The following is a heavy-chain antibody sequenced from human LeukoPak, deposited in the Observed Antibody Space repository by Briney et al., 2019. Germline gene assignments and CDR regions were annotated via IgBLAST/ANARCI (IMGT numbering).Heavy chain of an antibody. J-gene: IGHJ5*02. CDR3: AGHRQLHVVIVVRFDP. CDR1: GDTFNNNV. Sequence: SVKVSCRASGDTFNNNVISWVRRAPGQGLEWMRGGIAFFDAPNYTQKFRGRVTITTDESTTTAYLELSSLRSGDTAVYSCAGHRQLHVVIVVRFDPWGQGTLVTVSS. V-gene: IGHV1-69*05. D-gene: IGHD2-21*01. CDR2: GIAFFDAP.